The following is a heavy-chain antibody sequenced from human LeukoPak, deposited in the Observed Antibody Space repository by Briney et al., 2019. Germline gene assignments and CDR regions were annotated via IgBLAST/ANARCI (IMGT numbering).Heavy chain of an antibody. CDR3: ARNDYGGNSALYYYYMDV. CDR1: GYTFTSYD. Sequence: GASVKVSCKASGYTFTSYDINWVRQAPGQGLEWMGGIIPIFGTANYAQKFQGRVTITTDESTSTAYMELSSLRSEDTAVYYCARNDYGGNSALYYYYMDVWGKGTTVTVSS. CDR2: IIPIFGTA. D-gene: IGHD4-23*01. V-gene: IGHV1-69*05. J-gene: IGHJ6*03.